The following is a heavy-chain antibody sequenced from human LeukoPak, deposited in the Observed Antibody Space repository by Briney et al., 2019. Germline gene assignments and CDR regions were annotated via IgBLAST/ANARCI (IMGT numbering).Heavy chain of an antibody. CDR2: INPNSGGT. J-gene: IGHJ4*02. Sequence: ASVKVSCKASGYTFTGYYMHWVRQAPGQGLEWMGWINPNSGGTNYAQKFQGRVTMARDTSISTAYMELSRLRSDDTAVYYCARDPNSSGWKFDYWGQGTLVTVSS. D-gene: IGHD6-19*01. CDR3: ARDPNSSGWKFDY. V-gene: IGHV1-2*02. CDR1: GYTFTGYY.